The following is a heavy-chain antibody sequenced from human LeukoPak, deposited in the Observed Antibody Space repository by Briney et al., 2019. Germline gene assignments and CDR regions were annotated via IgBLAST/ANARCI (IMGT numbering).Heavy chain of an antibody. CDR3: ARGIDY. CDR2: IKKDGSEK. J-gene: IGHJ4*02. CDR1: GFSFSDYW. V-gene: IGHV3-7*03. Sequence: GGSLRLSCAASGFSFSDYWMSWVRQAPGKGLEWVANIKKDGSEKHYVDSVRGRFTISRDTSKNMVFLQMNSLRVEDTAVYYCARGIDYWGRGTLVTVSP.